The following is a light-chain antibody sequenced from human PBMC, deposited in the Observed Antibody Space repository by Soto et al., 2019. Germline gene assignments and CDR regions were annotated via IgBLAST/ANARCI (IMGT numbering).Light chain of an antibody. Sequence: IQMTQSPSSLSASVGDRVTITCRASQSLSSRLTWYQQKPGEAPKLLIYETSSLHSGVPSRFSGSGSETDFTITINSLQPEDFATYYCQQSFSSPYTFGQGTKLEIK. CDR1: QSLSSR. V-gene: IGKV1-39*01. J-gene: IGKJ2*01. CDR2: ETS. CDR3: QQSFSSPYT.